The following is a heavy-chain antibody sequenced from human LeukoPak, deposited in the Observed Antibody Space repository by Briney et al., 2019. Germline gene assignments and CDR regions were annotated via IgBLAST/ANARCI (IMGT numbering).Heavy chain of an antibody. D-gene: IGHD3-10*01. CDR2: ISGSGNRT. CDR1: GFTFDNYA. J-gene: IGHJ4*02. Sequence: PGGSLRLSCAASGFTFDNYALGWVRQAPGKGLVWVSGISGSGNRTYYADSVKGRFTISRDNSKSTLYIQMNSLRAEDTAVYYCARAKPKNMVRGLIMRRESRYYFDYWGQGTLVTVSS. CDR3: ARAKPKNMVRGLIMRRESRYYFDY. V-gene: IGHV3-23*01.